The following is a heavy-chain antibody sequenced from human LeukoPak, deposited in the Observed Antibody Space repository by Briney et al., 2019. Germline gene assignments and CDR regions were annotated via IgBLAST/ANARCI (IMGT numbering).Heavy chain of an antibody. CDR2: ISSSGSTI. CDR3: ARPTWTNYMDV. V-gene: IGHV3-48*03. J-gene: IGHJ6*03. Sequence: GGSLRLSCATSGFTFSSYEMHWVRQAPGKGLEWVSYISSSGSTIYYADSVKGRFTISRDNAKNSLYLQMNSLRAEDTAVYFCARPTWTNYMDVWGKGTAVTISS. CDR1: GFTFSSYE. D-gene: IGHD3/OR15-3a*01.